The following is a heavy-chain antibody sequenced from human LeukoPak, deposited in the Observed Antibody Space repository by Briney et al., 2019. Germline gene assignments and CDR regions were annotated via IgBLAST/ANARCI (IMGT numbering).Heavy chain of an antibody. CDR2: IYWDDDK. D-gene: IGHD3-22*01. Sequence: SGPTLVNPTQTLTLTCTFSGFSLSTSGVGVGWIRQPPGKALEWLALIYWDDDKRYSPSLKSRLSITKDTSKNQVVLTMTNMDPVDTATSYCAHSQRFYYDSSGSPYYFGYWGQGTLVTVSS. CDR3: AHSQRFYYDSSGSPYYFGY. V-gene: IGHV2-5*02. J-gene: IGHJ4*02. CDR1: GFSLSTSGVG.